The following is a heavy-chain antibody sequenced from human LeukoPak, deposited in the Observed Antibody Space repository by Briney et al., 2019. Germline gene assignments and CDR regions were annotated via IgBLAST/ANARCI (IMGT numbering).Heavy chain of an antibody. J-gene: IGHJ4*02. CDR3: ARIYCSSTSCYYFDY. Sequence: ASVTVSCKASGYTFTGYYMHWVRQAPGQGLEWMGWINVNSGGTNYAQKFQGRVTMTRDTSISTAYMELSRLRSDDTAVYYCARIYCSSTSCYYFDYWGQGTLVTVSS. V-gene: IGHV1-2*02. CDR2: INVNSGGT. D-gene: IGHD2-2*01. CDR1: GYTFTGYY.